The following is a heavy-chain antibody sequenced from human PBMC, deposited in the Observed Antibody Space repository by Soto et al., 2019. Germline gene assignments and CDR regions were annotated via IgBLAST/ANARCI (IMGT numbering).Heavy chain of an antibody. J-gene: IGHJ6*02. D-gene: IGHD2-2*01. CDR2: ISYDGSNK. Sequence: PGGSLRLSCAASGFTFSSYGMHWVRQAPGKGLEWVAVISYDGSNKYYADSVKGRFTISRDNSKNTLYLQMNSLRAEDTAVYYCAKDLVRGCSSTRCYRAHFYYGMDVWGQGTTVTVSS. CDR3: AKDLVRGCSSTRCYRAHFYYGMDV. V-gene: IGHV3-30*18. CDR1: GFTFSSYG.